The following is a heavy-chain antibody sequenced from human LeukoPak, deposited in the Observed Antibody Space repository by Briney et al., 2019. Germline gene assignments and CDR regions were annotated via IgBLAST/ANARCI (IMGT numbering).Heavy chain of an antibody. Sequence: SETLSLTCAVYGGSFSGYYWSWIRQPPGKGLEWIGEINHSGSTNYNPSLKSRVTISVDTSKNQFSLKLSSVTAADTAVYYCARGRVSDIVATWAYGMDVWGQGTTVTVSS. CDR3: ARGRVSDIVATWAYGMDV. CDR1: GGSFSGYY. D-gene: IGHD5-12*01. CDR2: INHSGST. V-gene: IGHV4-34*01. J-gene: IGHJ6*02.